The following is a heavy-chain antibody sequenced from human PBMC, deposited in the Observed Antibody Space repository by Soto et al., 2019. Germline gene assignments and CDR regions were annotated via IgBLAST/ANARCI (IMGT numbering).Heavy chain of an antibody. CDR3: ARGYYYDSSGIDY. CDR2: IYYSGST. D-gene: IGHD3-22*01. V-gene: IGHV4-59*01. CDR1: GGSISSYY. Sequence: KTSETLSLTCTVSGGSISSYYWSWIRQPPGKGLEWIGYIYYSGSTNYNPSLKSRVTISVDTSKNQFSLKLSSVTAADTAVYYCARGYYYDSSGIDYWGQGTLVTVSS. J-gene: IGHJ4*02.